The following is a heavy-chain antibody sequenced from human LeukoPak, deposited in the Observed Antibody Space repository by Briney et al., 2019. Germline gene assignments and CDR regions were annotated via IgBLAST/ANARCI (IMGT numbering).Heavy chain of an antibody. J-gene: IGHJ4*02. V-gene: IGHV1-18*01. CDR2: ISAYNGNT. CDR1: GYTFTSYG. D-gene: IGHD3-22*01. CDR3: ARDGDYYDSSGYYFD. Sequence: ASVKVSCKASGYTFTSYGISWVRQAPGQGLEWMGWISAYNGNTNYAQKLQGRVTMTTDTSTSTAYMELRSLRSDDTAVYCCARDGDYYDSSGYYFDWGQGTLVTVSS.